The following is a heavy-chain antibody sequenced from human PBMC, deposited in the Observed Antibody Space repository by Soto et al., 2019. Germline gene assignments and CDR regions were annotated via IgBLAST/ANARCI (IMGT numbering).Heavy chain of an antibody. CDR3: ARGSYLSSGEDY. J-gene: IGHJ4*02. Sequence: GASVKVSCKASGYTFTSYYMHWVRQAPGQGLGWMGIIDPSGGTTNYAQKFQGRVTMTRDTSTSTVYMELNNLRSEDTAVYYCARGSYLSSGEDYWGQGTLVTVSS. CDR1: GYTFTSYY. D-gene: IGHD3-22*01. CDR2: IDPSGGTT. V-gene: IGHV1-46*01.